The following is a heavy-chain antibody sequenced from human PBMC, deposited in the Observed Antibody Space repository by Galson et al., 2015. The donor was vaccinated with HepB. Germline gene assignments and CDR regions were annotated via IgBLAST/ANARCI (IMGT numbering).Heavy chain of an antibody. Sequence: QSGAEVKKPGESLKISCKGSGYSFTSYWIGWVRQMPGKGLEWMGIIYPGDSDTRYSPSFQGQVTISADKSISTAYLQWSSLKASDTAMYYCARYRPAATSVPYYFDYWGQGTLVTVSS. CDR1: GYSFTSYW. CDR3: ARYRPAATSVPYYFDY. CDR2: IYPGDSDT. D-gene: IGHD2-2*01. J-gene: IGHJ4*02. V-gene: IGHV5-51*01.